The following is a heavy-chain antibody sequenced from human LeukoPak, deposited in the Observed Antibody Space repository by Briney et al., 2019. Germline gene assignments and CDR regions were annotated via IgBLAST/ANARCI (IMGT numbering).Heavy chain of an antibody. J-gene: IGHJ3*02. Sequence: SETLSLTCTVSGGSISSYYWSWIRQPPGKGLEWIGYVYYSGNTNYNRSLKSRVSISVDTSKNQFSLKLSSVTAADTAVYHCARDSRTTTAFDIWGQGTMVTVSS. CDR3: ARDSRTTTAFDI. CDR2: VYYSGNT. V-gene: IGHV4-59*01. D-gene: IGHD1-1*01. CDR1: GGSISSYY.